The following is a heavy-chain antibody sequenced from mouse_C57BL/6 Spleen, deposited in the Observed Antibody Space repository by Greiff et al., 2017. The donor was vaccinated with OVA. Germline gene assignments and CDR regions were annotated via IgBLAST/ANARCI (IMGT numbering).Heavy chain of an antibody. CDR2: INPNNCGT. D-gene: IGHD1-1*01. Sequence: VQLQQSGPELVKPGASVKISCKASGYTFTDYYMNWVKQSHGKSLEWIGDINPNNCGTSYNQKFKGKATLTVDKSSSTAYMALRSLTSEDSAVYYCARQAVVADYFDYWGQGTTLTVSS. CDR3: ARQAVVADYFDY. CDR1: GYTFTDYY. V-gene: IGHV1-26*01. J-gene: IGHJ2*01.